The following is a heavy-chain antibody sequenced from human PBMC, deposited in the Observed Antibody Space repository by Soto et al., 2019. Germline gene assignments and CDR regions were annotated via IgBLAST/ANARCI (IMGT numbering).Heavy chain of an antibody. J-gene: IGHJ6*02. CDR3: ARQFYNYYDSIGYPKTTYYYGMDV. Sequence: SETLSLTCTVSGGSISSGDYYWSWIRQPPGKGLEWIGYIYYSGSTYYNPSLKSRVNISVDTSKNQISLKLSSVTAADTAVYYCARQFYNYYDSIGYPKTTYYYGMDVWGQGTTVTVSS. V-gene: IGHV4-30-4*01. CDR1: GGSISSGDYY. CDR2: IYYSGST. D-gene: IGHD3-22*01.